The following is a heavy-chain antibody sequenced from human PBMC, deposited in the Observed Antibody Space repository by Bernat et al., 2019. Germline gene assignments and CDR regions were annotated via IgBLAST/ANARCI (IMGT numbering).Heavy chain of an antibody. Sequence: QVQLVQSGAEVKKPGASVKVSCKASGYTFTSYGISWVRQAPGQGLEWMGWISAYNGNTNYAQKLQGRVTMTTDTSTSTAYMELRSLRSDNTAVYYCARAVYYYDSSGYVDYWGQGTLVTVSS. CDR1: GYTFTSYG. V-gene: IGHV1-18*04. J-gene: IGHJ4*02. CDR2: ISAYNGNT. CDR3: ARAVYYYDSSGYVDY. D-gene: IGHD3-22*01.